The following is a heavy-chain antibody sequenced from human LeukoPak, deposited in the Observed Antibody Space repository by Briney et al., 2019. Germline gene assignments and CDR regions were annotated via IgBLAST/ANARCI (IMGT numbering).Heavy chain of an antibody. CDR2: IIPIFGTA. D-gene: IGHD5-18*01. CDR3: ARTLKIQLWSGVFDI. V-gene: IGHV1-69*05. CDR1: GGTFSSYA. Sequence: ASVKVSCKASGGTFSSYAISWVRQAPGQGLEWMGGIIPIFGTANYAQKFQGRVTITTDESTSTAYMELSSLRSEDTAVYYCARTLKIQLWSGVFDIWGQGTMVTVSS. J-gene: IGHJ3*02.